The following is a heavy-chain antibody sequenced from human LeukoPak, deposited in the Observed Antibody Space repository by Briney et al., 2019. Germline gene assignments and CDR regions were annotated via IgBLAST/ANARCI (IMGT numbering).Heavy chain of an antibody. CDR3: ARVLGD. CDR1: GFTFSGST. D-gene: IGHD3-16*01. J-gene: IGHJ4*02. V-gene: IGHV3-30-3*01. CDR2: ISYDGSNK. Sequence: GGSLRLSCAVSGFTFSGSTIHWVRQAPGKGLEWVAVISYDGSNKYYADSVKGRFTISRDNSKNTLYLQMNSLRAEDTAVYYCARVLGDWGQGTLVTVSS.